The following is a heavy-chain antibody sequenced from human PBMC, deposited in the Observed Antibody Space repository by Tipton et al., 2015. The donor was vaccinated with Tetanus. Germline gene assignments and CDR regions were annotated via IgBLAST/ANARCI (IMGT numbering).Heavy chain of an antibody. J-gene: IGHJ5*02. CDR2: VIYDGTS. D-gene: IGHD3/OR15-3a*01. V-gene: IGHV4-34*12. CDR3: ARDHFRTLTRPASFYNWFDP. CDR1: GVSVWSYY. Sequence: TLSLTCTVSGVSVWSYYWSWIRQSPDKGLEWLGDVIYDGTSYYNPSLNSRVKISLDTSMNQISLTLTSVTAADTALYYCARDHFRTLTRPASFYNWFDPWGQGTLVTVSS.